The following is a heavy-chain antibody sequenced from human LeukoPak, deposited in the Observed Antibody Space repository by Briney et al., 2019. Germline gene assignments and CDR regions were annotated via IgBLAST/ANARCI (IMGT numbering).Heavy chain of an antibody. CDR2: IYTSGST. V-gene: IGHV4-4*07. CDR3: ARVSSSWYQDWYFDL. CDR1: GGSISSYD. Sequence: SETLSLTCTVSGGSISSYDWSWIRQPAGKGLEWIGRIYTSGSTNYNPSLKRRVSMSVDTSKRQFSLKLSSVTAADTAVYYCARVSSSWYQDWYFDLWGRGTVVTVSS. J-gene: IGHJ2*01. D-gene: IGHD6-13*01.